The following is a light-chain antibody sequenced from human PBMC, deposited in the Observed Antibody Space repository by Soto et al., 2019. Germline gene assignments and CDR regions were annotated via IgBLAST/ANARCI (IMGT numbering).Light chain of an antibody. CDR3: ASWDDSLSGVL. J-gene: IGLJ2*01. V-gene: IGLV1-47*01. Sequence: QSVLTQPPSASGTPGQKVTISCSGSNSNIGGRNYVFWYRQLPGTAPKLLIYKTDQRPSGVHDRFSATRSGSSASLAISGLRSDDEADYYCASWDDSLSGVLFGGGTQLTVL. CDR2: KTD. CDR1: NSNIGGRNY.